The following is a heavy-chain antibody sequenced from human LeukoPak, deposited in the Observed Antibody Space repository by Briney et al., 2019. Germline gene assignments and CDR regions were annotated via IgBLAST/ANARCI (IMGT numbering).Heavy chain of an antibody. CDR2: INTKTGNP. J-gene: IGHJ1*01. V-gene: IGHV7-4-1*02. D-gene: IGHD4-17*01. Sequence: GASVKVSCKASGYTFTGYYMHWVRQAPGQGLKWMGWINTKTGNPTYAQGFTGRFVFSLDTSVSTAYLQISSLKAEDTAVYYCARDTDYGDTYFQHWGQGTLVTVSS. CDR3: ARDTDYGDTYFQH. CDR1: GYTFTGYY.